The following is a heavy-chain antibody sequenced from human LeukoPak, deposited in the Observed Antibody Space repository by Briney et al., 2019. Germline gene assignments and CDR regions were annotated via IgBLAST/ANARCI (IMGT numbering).Heavy chain of an antibody. CDR1: GGSISTYY. D-gene: IGHD2/OR15-2a*01. V-gene: IGHV4-59*01. CDR2: ISYSGSA. Sequence: PSETLSLTCTVSGGSISTYYWSWIRQPPGKGLEWIGYISYSGSANYNPSLKRRVTISLDTSKNQFSLKLSSVTAADTAVYYCVSPFRARFEYWGQGTLVTVSS. CDR3: VSPFRARFEY. J-gene: IGHJ4*02.